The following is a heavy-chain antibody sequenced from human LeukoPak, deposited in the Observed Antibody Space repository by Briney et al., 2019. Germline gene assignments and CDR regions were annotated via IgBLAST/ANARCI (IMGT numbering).Heavy chain of an antibody. CDR1: GFTVSSNY. J-gene: IGHJ5*02. Sequence: GGSLRLSCAASGFTVSSNYMSWVRQAPGKGLVWVSRINSDGSSTSYADSVKGRFTISRDNAKNTLYLQMNSLRAEDTAVYYCAREAVAGTWDWFDPWGQGTLVTVSS. CDR2: INSDGSST. D-gene: IGHD6-19*01. V-gene: IGHV3-74*01. CDR3: AREAVAGTWDWFDP.